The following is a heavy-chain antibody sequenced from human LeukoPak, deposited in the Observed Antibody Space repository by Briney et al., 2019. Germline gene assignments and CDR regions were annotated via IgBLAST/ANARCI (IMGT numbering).Heavy chain of an antibody. V-gene: IGHV3-48*03. Sequence: PGGSLRLSCAASGFTFSSYEMNWVRQAPGKGMEWVPYISSSGSTIYYAHSVKGRFTISRNNAKNSLYLQMNSLRAEDTAAYYCARNLSAAGTWYYYYYGMDVWGKGTTVTVSS. CDR3: ARNLSAAGTWYYYYYGMDV. CDR1: GFTFSSYE. J-gene: IGHJ6*04. CDR2: ISSSGSTI. D-gene: IGHD6-13*01.